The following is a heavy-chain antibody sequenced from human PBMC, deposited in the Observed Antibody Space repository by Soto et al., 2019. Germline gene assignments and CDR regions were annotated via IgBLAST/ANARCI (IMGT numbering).Heavy chain of an antibody. Sequence: ASVKVSCKASGYTFTGYYMHWVRQAPGQGLEWMGWINPNSGGTNYAQKFQGWVTMTRDTSISTAYMELSRLRSDDTAVYYCARGRRTIFGVVSNWFDPWGQGTLVTVSS. CDR2: INPNSGGT. V-gene: IGHV1-2*04. CDR1: GYTFTGYY. J-gene: IGHJ5*02. D-gene: IGHD3-3*01. CDR3: ARGRRTIFGVVSNWFDP.